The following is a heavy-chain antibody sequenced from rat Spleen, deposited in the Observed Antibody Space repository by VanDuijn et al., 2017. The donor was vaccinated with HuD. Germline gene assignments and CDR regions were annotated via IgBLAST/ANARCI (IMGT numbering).Heavy chain of an antibody. V-gene: IGHV5-20*01. Sequence: EVQLVESGGGLVQPGRSLTVSCAASGFTFSDYYMAWVRQAPTRGLEWVASISYDGSSTYYRDSVKGRFTISRDNAKSTLYLQMDSLRSEDTATYYCARDAFTTDFYVMDAWGQGASVTVSS. CDR2: ISYDGSST. D-gene: IGHD1-6*01. CDR1: GFTFSDYY. J-gene: IGHJ4*01. CDR3: ARDAFTTDFYVMDA.